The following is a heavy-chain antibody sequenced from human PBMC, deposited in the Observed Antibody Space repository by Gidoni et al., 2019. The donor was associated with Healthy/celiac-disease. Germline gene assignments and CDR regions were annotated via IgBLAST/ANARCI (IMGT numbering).Heavy chain of an antibody. V-gene: IGHV3-33*01. J-gene: IGHJ4*02. Sequence: QVQLVESGGGVVQPGRSLRLSCAASGFTFSSYGMHWVRQAPGKGLEWVAVIWYDGSNKYYADSVKGRFTISRDNSKNTLYLQMNSLRAEDTAVYYCAREAPFGELGLGVDYWGQGTLVTVSS. CDR3: AREAPFGELGLGVDY. CDR2: IWYDGSNK. CDR1: GFTFSSYG. D-gene: IGHD3-10*01.